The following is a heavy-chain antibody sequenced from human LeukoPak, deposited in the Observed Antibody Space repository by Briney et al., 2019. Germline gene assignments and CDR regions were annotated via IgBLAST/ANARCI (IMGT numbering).Heavy chain of an antibody. Sequence: GGSLRLSCAASGFTFSSYWMHWVRQAPGKGLVWVSRINSDGSSTSYADSVKGRFTISRDNAKNTLYLQMNSLRAEDTAVYYCANLDGAVPGLGNYWGQGTLVTVSS. J-gene: IGHJ4*02. D-gene: IGHD6-19*01. CDR2: INSDGSST. CDR3: ANLDGAVPGLGNY. V-gene: IGHV3-74*01. CDR1: GFTFSSYW.